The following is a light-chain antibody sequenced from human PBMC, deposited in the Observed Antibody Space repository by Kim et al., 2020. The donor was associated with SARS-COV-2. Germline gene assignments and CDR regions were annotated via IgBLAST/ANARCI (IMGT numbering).Light chain of an antibody. Sequence: LSPVERATLSCRPSQSVSNSYLAWYQQKPGQAPRLLIFGASSRATGIPDRFSGSGSGTDFTLTISRLEAEDFAVYSCQQYAASPVTFGRGTKLEI. CDR2: GAS. V-gene: IGKV3-20*01. CDR3: QQYAASPVT. CDR1: QSVSNSY. J-gene: IGKJ2*01.